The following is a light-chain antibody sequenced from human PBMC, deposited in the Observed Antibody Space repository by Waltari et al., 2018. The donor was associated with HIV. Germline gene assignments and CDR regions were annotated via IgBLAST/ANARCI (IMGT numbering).Light chain of an antibody. CDR1: QGVSSN. CDR3: QQYNNWPALT. CDR2: GAS. V-gene: IGKV3-15*01. Sequence: EIVVTQSPATLSVSPGDGAAVSCRASQGVSSNVAWYQQKPGQAPRLLIYGASTRDTGIPARFSGSGSGTEFTLTISSLQSEDFAVYYCQQYNNWPALTFGGGTKVEIK. J-gene: IGKJ4*01.